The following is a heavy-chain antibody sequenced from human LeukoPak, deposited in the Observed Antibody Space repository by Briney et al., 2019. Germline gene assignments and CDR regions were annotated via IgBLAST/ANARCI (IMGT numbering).Heavy chain of an antibody. CDR3: ATSPGSGSYKYYFDY. V-gene: IGHV1-24*01. CDR2: FDPEDGET. J-gene: IGHJ4*02. CDR1: GXXLXXXX. Sequence: ASXKVSCKVSGXXLXXXXXXWXXXAPXXXXXXXXXFDPEDGETIYAQKFQGRVTMTEDTSTDTAYMELSRLRSEDTAVYYCATSPGSGSYKYYFDYWRQGTLVTVSS. D-gene: IGHD1-26*01.